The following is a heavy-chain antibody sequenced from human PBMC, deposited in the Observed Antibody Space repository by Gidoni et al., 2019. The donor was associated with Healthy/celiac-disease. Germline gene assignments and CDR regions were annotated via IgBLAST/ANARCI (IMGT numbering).Heavy chain of an antibody. Sequence: EVQLVEPGGGSVQPGGSLRLSCAASGFTFSSYSMNWARLAPGKGLAWVSYISSSGSTIYYADAVKGRFTISRDNAKNSLYLQMNSLRDEDTAVSYCARDEDGGNHPFDYWGQGTLVTVSS. CDR3: ARDEDGGNHPFDY. CDR2: ISSSGSTI. CDR1: GFTFSSYS. J-gene: IGHJ4*02. V-gene: IGHV3-48*02. D-gene: IGHD2-15*01.